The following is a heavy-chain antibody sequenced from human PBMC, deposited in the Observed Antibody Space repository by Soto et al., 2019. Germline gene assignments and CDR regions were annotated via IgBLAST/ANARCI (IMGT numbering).Heavy chain of an antibody. Sequence: SETLSLTCAVYGGSFSGYYWSWIRQPPGKGLERIGEINHSGSTNYNPSLKSRVTISVDTSKNQFSLKLSSVTAAVTAVYYCARGTGTTRYYYYYYMDVWGKGTTVT. V-gene: IGHV4-34*01. CDR1: GGSFSGYY. D-gene: IGHD1-1*01. CDR2: INHSGST. J-gene: IGHJ6*03. CDR3: ARGTGTTRYYYYYYMDV.